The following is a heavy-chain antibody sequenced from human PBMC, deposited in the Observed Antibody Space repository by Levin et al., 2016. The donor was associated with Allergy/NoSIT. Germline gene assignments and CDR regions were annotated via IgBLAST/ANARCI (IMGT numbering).Heavy chain of an antibody. J-gene: IGHJ4*02. CDR2: IDPRDSYT. CDR3: ARLDWAGRRETTGHYYEDY. D-gene: IGHD3-22*01. Sequence: VRQMPGKGLEWMGRIDPRDSYTNYSPSFQGHVTISADRSSGTAYLQWSSLKASDTAMYYCARLDWAGRRETTGHYYEDYWGQGTLVTVSS. V-gene: IGHV5-10-1*01.